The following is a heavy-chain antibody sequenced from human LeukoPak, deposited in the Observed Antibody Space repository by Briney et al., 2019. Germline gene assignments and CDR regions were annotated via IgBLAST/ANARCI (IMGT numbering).Heavy chain of an antibody. CDR1: GFTFSSYA. D-gene: IGHD3-10*01. CDR3: ARGMVY. Sequence: GRSLRLSCAASGFTFSSYAMHWVRQAPGKGLERVAVISYDGSNKYYADSVKGRFTISRDNSKNTLHLQMNSLRAEDTAVYYCARGMVYWGQGTLVTVSS. CDR2: ISYDGSNK. J-gene: IGHJ4*02. V-gene: IGHV3-30*04.